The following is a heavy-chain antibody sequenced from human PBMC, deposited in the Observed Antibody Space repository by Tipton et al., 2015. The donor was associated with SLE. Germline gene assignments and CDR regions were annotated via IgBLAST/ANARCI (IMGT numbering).Heavy chain of an antibody. V-gene: IGHV4-34*01. CDR3: ARDSGYTYYFDY. CDR2: IYHSGST. J-gene: IGHJ4*02. D-gene: IGHD5-18*01. CDR1: GGSFSAYY. Sequence: TLSLTCAVYGGSFSAYYWSWIRQPPGKGLEWIGSIYHSGSTYYNPSLKSRVTISVDTSKNSLSLQMNSLRTEDTAVYYCARDSGYTYYFDYWGQGTLVTVSS.